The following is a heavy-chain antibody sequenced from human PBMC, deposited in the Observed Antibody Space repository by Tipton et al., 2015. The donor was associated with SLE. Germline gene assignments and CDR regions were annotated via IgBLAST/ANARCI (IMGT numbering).Heavy chain of an antibody. D-gene: IGHD3-3*01. CDR3: ARVTSIFGVVIVRYFDY. CDR2: ISTYNGNT. V-gene: IGHV1-18*01. J-gene: IGHJ4*02. Sequence: QLVQSGVEVKKPGASVRVSCKASGYTFTTYGISWVRQAPGQGLEWMGWISTYNGNTNYAQKFQGRVTMTTDTSSSTAYMELRSLRSDDTAVYYCARVTSIFGVVIVRYFDYWGQGTLVTVSS. CDR1: GYTFTTYG.